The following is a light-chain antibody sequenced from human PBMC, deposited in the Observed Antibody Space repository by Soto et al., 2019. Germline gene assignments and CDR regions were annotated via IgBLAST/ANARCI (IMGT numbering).Light chain of an antibody. CDR2: DVS. Sequence: QCVLTQPASVSGSHVQSITISCTGTRSDVGGYNYVSWYQQHPGKAPKFMIYDVSNRPSGVSNRFSGSKSGNTASLTISGLQAEDEADYYCSSYTTSNTRQIVFGTGT. J-gene: IGLJ1*01. V-gene: IGLV2-14*01. CDR1: RSDVGGYNY. CDR3: SSYTTSNTRQIV.